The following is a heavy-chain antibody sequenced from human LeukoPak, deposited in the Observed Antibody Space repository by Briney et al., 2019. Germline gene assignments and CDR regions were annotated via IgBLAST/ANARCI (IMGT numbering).Heavy chain of an antibody. CDR3: AGSYYDYVWGSYRYGNNWFDP. CDR2: IYYSGST. V-gene: IGHV4-59*01. D-gene: IGHD3-16*02. CDR1: GGSISSYY. J-gene: IGHJ5*02. Sequence: SETLSLTCTVSGGSISSYYCSWIRQPPGKGLEWIGYIYYSGSTNYNPSLKSRVTISVDTSKNQFSLKLSSVTAADTAVYYCAGSYYDYVWGSYRYGNNWFDPWGQGTLVTVSS.